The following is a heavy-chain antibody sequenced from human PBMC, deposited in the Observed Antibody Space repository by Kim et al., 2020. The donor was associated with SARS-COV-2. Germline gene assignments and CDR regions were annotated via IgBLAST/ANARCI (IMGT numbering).Heavy chain of an antibody. Sequence: GGSLRLSCAASGFTFSSYSMNWVRQAPGKGLEWVSYISSSSSTIYYADSVKGRFTISRDNAKNSLYLQMNSLRDEDTAVYYCARDHLRYYGSGSYYHDYWGQGTLVTVSS. V-gene: IGHV3-48*02. CDR2: ISSSSSTI. CDR1: GFTFSSYS. J-gene: IGHJ4*02. D-gene: IGHD3-10*01. CDR3: ARDHLRYYGSGSYYHDY.